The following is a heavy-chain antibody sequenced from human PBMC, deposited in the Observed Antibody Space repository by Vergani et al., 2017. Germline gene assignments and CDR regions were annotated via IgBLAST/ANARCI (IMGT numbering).Heavy chain of an antibody. Sequence: VQLVESGGGVVQPGRSLRLSCAASGFTFSSYGMHWVRQAPGKGLEWVAVIWYDGSNKYYADSVKGRFTISRDNSKNTLYLQMNSLRAEDTAVYYCARGMYSSNWYFDPWGQGTLVTVSS. J-gene: IGHJ5*02. D-gene: IGHD6-13*01. CDR1: GFTFSSYG. CDR2: IWYDGSNK. CDR3: ARGMYSSNWYFDP. V-gene: IGHV3-33*01.